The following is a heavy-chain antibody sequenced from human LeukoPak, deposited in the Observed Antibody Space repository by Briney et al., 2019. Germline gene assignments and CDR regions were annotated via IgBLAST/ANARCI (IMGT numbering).Heavy chain of an antibody. CDR1: GYTFTGYY. D-gene: IGHD6-13*01. CDR2: INPNSGGT. CDR3: ARAYSSSWYEAYFDY. Sequence: TSVKVSCKASGYTFTGYYIHWVRQAPGQGLEWMGWINPNSGGTNYAQKFQGRVTMTRDTSISTAYMELSRLRSDDTAVYYCARAYSSSWYEAYFDYWGQGTLVTVSS. J-gene: IGHJ4*02. V-gene: IGHV1-2*02.